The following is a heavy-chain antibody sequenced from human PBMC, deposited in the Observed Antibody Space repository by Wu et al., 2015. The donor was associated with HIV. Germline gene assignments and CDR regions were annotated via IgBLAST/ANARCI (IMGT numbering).Heavy chain of an antibody. V-gene: IGHV1-18*01. CDR2: ISAKNSDT. J-gene: IGHJ4*02. CDR3: ARFEFVITFGGIIPQSYYFDY. Sequence: QVQLVQSGAEVKKTGASVKVSCKASGYTFSNYGVIWVRQAPGQGLEWMGSISAKNSDTVYAQKFQGRVSMTTDTSTNTAYMELRSLISDDTAVYFCARFEFVITFGGIIPQSYYFDYWGQGALVTVSS. D-gene: IGHD3-16*02. CDR1: GYTFSNYG.